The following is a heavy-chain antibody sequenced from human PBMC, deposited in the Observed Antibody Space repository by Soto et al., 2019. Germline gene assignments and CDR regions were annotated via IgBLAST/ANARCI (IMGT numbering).Heavy chain of an antibody. CDR2: IYYSGST. J-gene: IGHJ4*02. D-gene: IGHD3-22*01. V-gene: IGHV4-39*01. CDR3: ARLALYYYDSSGYYPDY. Sequence: NPSETLSLTCTVSGGSISSHYWGWIRQPPGKGLEWIGSIYYSGSTYYNPSLKSRVTISVDTSKNQFSLKLSSVTAADTAVYYCARLALYYYDSSGYYPDYWGQGTLVTVSS. CDR1: GGSISSHY.